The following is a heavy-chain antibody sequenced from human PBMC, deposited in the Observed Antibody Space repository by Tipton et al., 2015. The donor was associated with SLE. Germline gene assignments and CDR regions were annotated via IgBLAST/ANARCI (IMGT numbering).Heavy chain of an antibody. CDR1: GFTFDDYA. V-gene: IGHV3-9*01. CDR3: AKDPTMVQGVIMGGEFDY. Sequence: SLRLSCAASGFTFDDYAMHWVRQAPGKGLEWVSGISWNSGNIDYADSVKGRFTISRDNAKNSLSLQMNSLRAEDTALYYCAKDPTMVQGVIMGGEFDYWGQGTLVTVSS. J-gene: IGHJ4*02. D-gene: IGHD3-10*01. CDR2: ISWNSGNI.